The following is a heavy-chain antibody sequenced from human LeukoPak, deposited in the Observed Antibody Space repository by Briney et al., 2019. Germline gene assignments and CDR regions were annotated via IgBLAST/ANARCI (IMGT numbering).Heavy chain of an antibody. CDR1: GFTSSSYA. Sequence: GGSPRLSCAASGFTSSSYAMSWVRQAPGKGLEWVSTISASGGSTYYADSVKGRFTISRDNSKNTLYLQMNSLRAEDTAVYYCAKLRTIHYFDYWGQGTLVTVSS. J-gene: IGHJ4*02. CDR2: ISASGGST. D-gene: IGHD2-21*01. CDR3: AKLRTIHYFDY. V-gene: IGHV3-23*01.